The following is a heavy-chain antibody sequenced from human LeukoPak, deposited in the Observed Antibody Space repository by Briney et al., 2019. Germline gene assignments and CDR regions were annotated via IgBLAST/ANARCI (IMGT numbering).Heavy chain of an antibody. J-gene: IGHJ4*02. CDR2: ISGGGGST. Sequence: GGSLRLSCAASGFTFSSYAMNWVRQAPGKGLEWVSTISGGGGSTYYTDSVKGRFTISRDNSKNTLYLQMNSLRAEDTAVYYCARGDSSGWATHFDYWGQGTLVTVSS. D-gene: IGHD6-19*01. CDR1: GFTFSSYA. V-gene: IGHV3-23*01. CDR3: ARGDSSGWATHFDY.